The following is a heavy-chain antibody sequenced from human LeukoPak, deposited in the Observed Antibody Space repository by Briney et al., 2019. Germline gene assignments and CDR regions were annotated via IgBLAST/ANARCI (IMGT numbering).Heavy chain of an antibody. J-gene: IGHJ4*02. CDR3: ARTMVRGVIKLPYDY. Sequence: PGGSLRLSCAASGFTFSSYGMHWVRQAPGKGLEWVAVISYDGSNKYYADSVKGRFTISRDNSKNTLYLQMNSLRAEDTAVYYCARTMVRGVIKLPYDYWGQGTLVTVSS. CDR1: GFTFSSYG. V-gene: IGHV3-30*03. CDR2: ISYDGSNK. D-gene: IGHD3-10*01.